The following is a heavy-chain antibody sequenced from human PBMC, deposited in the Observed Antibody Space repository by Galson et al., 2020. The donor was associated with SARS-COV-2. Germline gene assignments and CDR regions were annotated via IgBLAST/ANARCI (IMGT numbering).Heavy chain of an antibody. CDR3: ARFKHY. CDR1: GFAFSSYS. Sequence: GGSLRLSCDGSGFAFSSYSLNWVRQAPGKGLEWVAYISSVSNSIKYADSVKGRFTISRDNGKNSLYLEMNSLRADDTATYYCARFKHYWGQGTQVTVSS. CDR2: ISSVSNSI. J-gene: IGHJ4*02. V-gene: IGHV3-48*01.